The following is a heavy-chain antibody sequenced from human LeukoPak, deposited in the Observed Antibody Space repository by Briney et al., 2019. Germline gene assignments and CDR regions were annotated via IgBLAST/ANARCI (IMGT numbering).Heavy chain of an antibody. CDR2: IYYSGST. CDR1: GGSISSYY. Sequence: SETLSLTCTVSGGSISSYYWSWIRQPPGKGLEWIGYIYYSGSTNYNPSLKSRVTISVDTSKNQFSLKLSSVTAADTAVYYCARDRFGSPYYMDVWGKGTTVTVSS. CDR3: ARDRFGSPYYMDV. D-gene: IGHD3-10*01. J-gene: IGHJ6*03. V-gene: IGHV4-59*01.